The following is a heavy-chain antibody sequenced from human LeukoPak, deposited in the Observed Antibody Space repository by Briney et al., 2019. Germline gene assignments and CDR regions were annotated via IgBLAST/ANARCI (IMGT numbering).Heavy chain of an antibody. Sequence: GASVKVSCKASSYTFTNYAFTWVRQAPGQGLEWMGWISAYSGNTNYAQKLQGRVTMTTDTSTSTAYMELRSLRSDDTAVYYCARGLEWLTRRHTWFDPWGQGTLVTVSS. CDR3: ARGLEWLTRRHTWFDP. CDR1: SYTFTNYA. J-gene: IGHJ5*02. CDR2: ISAYSGNT. D-gene: IGHD3-3*01. V-gene: IGHV1-18*01.